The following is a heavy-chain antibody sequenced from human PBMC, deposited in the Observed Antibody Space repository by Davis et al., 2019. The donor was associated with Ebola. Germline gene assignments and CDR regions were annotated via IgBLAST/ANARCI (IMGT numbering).Heavy chain of an antibody. D-gene: IGHD6-13*01. J-gene: IGHJ6*02. V-gene: IGHV4-39*07. CDR1: GGSISSSSYY. CDR3: ARVSYVGLYRSSWSSNYYGMDV. Sequence: PSETLSLTCTVSGGSISSSSYYWGWIRQHPGKGLEWIGSIYYSGSTNYNPSLKSRVTISVDTSKNQFSLKLSSVTAADTAVYYCARVSYVGLYRSSWSSNYYGMDVWGQGTTVTVSS. CDR2: IYYSGST.